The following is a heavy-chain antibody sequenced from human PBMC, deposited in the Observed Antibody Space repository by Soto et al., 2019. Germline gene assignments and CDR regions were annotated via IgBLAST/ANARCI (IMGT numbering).Heavy chain of an antibody. CDR3: AREWVYYDSSGYYPFDY. D-gene: IGHD3-22*01. Sequence: QVQLVESGGGVVQPGRSLRLSCAASGFTFSSYAMHWVRQAPGKGLEWVAVISYDGSNKYYADSVKGRFTISRDNSKNTLYLQRNSLRAEDTAVYYCAREWVYYDSSGYYPFDYWGQGTLVTVSS. J-gene: IGHJ4*02. CDR1: GFTFSSYA. CDR2: ISYDGSNK. V-gene: IGHV3-30-3*01.